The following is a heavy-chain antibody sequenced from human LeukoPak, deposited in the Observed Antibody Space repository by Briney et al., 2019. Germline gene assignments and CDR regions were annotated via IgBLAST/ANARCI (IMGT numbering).Heavy chain of an antibody. J-gene: IGHJ6*02. Sequence: GGSLRLSCAASGFTFSSYAMSLVRQAPGKGLEWVSAISGSGGSTYYADSVKGRFTIYRDNSKNTLYLHMNSLKAEDTAVYYCATHERGYSGYDPEYYYYGMDVWGQGTTVTVSS. CDR3: ATHERGYSGYDPEYYYYGMDV. CDR1: GFTFSSYA. CDR2: ISGSGGST. V-gene: IGHV3-23*01. D-gene: IGHD5-12*01.